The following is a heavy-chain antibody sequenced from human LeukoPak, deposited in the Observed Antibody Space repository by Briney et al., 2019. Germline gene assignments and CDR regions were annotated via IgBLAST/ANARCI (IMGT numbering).Heavy chain of an antibody. D-gene: IGHD3-22*01. CDR3: AKYDYYDSSGYSGSFSDY. Sequence: GGSLRLSCAASGFTFSDYAMSWVRQAPGKGLEWDSAISGSGGSTYYADSVKGRFTISRDNSKNTLYLQMNSLRAEDTAVYYCAKYDYYDSSGYSGSFSDYWGQGTLVTVSS. CDR1: GFTFSDYA. J-gene: IGHJ4*02. CDR2: ISGSGGST. V-gene: IGHV3-23*01.